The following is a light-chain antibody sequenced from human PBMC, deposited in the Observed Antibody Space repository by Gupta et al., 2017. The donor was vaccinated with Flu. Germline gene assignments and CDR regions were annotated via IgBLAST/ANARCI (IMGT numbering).Light chain of an antibody. CDR3: SSYTTNDTLV. CDR1: NSDVGDFNF. V-gene: IGLV2-14*03. CDR2: DVS. J-gene: IGLJ3*02. Sequence: QSALTQPASVSGSPGQSIAISCTGINSDVGDFNFVSWYQHFPDMAPRLMIFDVSNRPSGISHRFSGSKSGYTASLTISGLQAEDEAEYFCSSYTTNDTLVFGGGTKLTVL.